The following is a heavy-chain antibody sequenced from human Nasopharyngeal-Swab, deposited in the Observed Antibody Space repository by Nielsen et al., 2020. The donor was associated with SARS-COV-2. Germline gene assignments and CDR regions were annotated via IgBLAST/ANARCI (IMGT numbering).Heavy chain of an antibody. J-gene: IGHJ4*02. D-gene: IGHD3/OR15-3a*01. V-gene: IGHV2-70*20. CDR3: ARTPPLDYHLDY. CDR2: IVWADDK. CDR1: GFSLTTSAMC. Sequence: SGPTLANPTQLLSQSRSFPGFSLTTSAMCVSWVRQPPGKALEWLALIVWADDKYYSTPLKTRLTISSDTSKNQLVLTMTDMDPVDTATYFCARTPPLDYHLDYWGQGALVTVSS.